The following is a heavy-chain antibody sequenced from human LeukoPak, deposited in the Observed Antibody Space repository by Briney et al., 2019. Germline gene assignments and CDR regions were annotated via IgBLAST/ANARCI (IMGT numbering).Heavy chain of an antibody. Sequence: SETLSLTCTVSGGSISSIIYYWGWIRQPPGKGLEWIGNIYYSGSTYYNPSLKSRVTISVDTSKNQLSLKLSSVTAADTAVYYCARQGYSSGNYWGQGTLVTVSS. CDR1: GGSISSIIYY. D-gene: IGHD6-19*01. CDR3: ARQGYSSGNY. CDR2: IYYSGST. V-gene: IGHV4-39*01. J-gene: IGHJ4*02.